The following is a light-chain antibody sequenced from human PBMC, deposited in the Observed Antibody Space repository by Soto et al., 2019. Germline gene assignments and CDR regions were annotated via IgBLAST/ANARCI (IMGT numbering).Light chain of an antibody. V-gene: IGKV1-8*01. CDR3: QQYYSYPRT. Sequence: AIRMTQSPSSFSASTGDRVTITYRASQGISSYLAWYQQKPGKAPKLLIYAASTLQSGVPSRFSGSGSGTDVTLTVSCLQSEDLATYYCQQYYSYPRTVGQGTKVDIK. J-gene: IGKJ1*01. CDR2: AAS. CDR1: QGISSY.